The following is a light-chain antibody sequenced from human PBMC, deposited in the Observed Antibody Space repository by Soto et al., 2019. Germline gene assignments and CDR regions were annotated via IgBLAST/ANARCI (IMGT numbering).Light chain of an antibody. CDR2: TNN. CDR3: AAWDDSLKGYV. Sequence: QAVVTQPSSASGTPGQRVTISCSGSSSNIGSNTVNWYQQLPGTAPKLLIYTNNERPSGVPDRFSGSKSDTSASLAISGLQSEDEADYYCAAWDDSLKGYVFGTGTKVTVL. J-gene: IGLJ1*01. CDR1: SSNIGSNT. V-gene: IGLV1-44*01.